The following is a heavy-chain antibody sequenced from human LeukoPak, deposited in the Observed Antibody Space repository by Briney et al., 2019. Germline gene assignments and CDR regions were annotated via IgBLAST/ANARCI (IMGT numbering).Heavy chain of an antibody. D-gene: IGHD3-10*01. CDR2: VSGSGGST. Sequence: GGSLRLSCAASGFTFSSYGMSWVRQAPGKGLEWVSAVSGSGGSTYYADSVKGRFTISRDNSKNTLYLQMNSLRAEDTAVYYCATSLTMVRGVNIGPFDYWGQGTLVTVSS. V-gene: IGHV3-23*01. J-gene: IGHJ4*02. CDR1: GFTFSSYG. CDR3: ATSLTMVRGVNIGPFDY.